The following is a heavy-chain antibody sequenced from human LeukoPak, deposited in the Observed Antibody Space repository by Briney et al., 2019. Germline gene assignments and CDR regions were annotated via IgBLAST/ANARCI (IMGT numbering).Heavy chain of an antibody. V-gene: IGHV4-30-4*01. CDR1: GGSISSGDYY. CDR3: ARVEYSYAAAPFDY. D-gene: IGHD5-18*01. CDR2: IYYSGST. Sequence: PSETPSLTCTVSGGSISSGDYYWSWIRQPPGKGLEWIGYIYYSGSTYYNPSLKSRVTISVDTSKNQFSLKLSSVTAADTAVYYCARVEYSYAAAPFDYWGQGTLVTVSS. J-gene: IGHJ4*02.